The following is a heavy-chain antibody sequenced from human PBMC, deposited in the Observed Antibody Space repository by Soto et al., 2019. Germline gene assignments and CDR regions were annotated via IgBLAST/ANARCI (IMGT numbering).Heavy chain of an antibody. J-gene: IGHJ3*02. D-gene: IGHD3-22*01. Sequence: GGSLRLSCAASGFTFSSYGMSWVRQAPGKGLEWVSAISGSGSGTYYADSVKGRFTISRDNSKNTLYLHMNSLRAEDTAVYYCAKIRAVNDAFAIWGQGTMVTVSS. V-gene: IGHV3-23*01. CDR3: AKIRAVNDAFAI. CDR1: GFTFSSYG. CDR2: ISGSGSGT.